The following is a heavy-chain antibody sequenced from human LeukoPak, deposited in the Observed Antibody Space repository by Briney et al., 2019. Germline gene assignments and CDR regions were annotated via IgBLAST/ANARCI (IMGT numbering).Heavy chain of an antibody. CDR1: GYTFPGYY. CDR3: ARDLGIVVVPAGNFQH. J-gene: IGHJ1*01. V-gene: IGHV1-2*02. CDR2: INPNSGGT. D-gene: IGHD2-2*01. Sequence: ASVKVSCKASGYTFPGYYMHWVRQARGQAFEWMGWINPNSGGTNYAQKFQGRVTMTRDTSISTAYMELSRLRSDDTAVYYCARDLGIVVVPAGNFQHWGQGTLVTVSS.